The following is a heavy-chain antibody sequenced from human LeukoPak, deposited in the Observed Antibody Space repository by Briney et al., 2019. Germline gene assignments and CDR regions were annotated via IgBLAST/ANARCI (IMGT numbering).Heavy chain of an antibody. V-gene: IGHV1-69*04. J-gene: IGHJ6*02. CDR1: GGTFSSYA. CDR3: AREVTGDYYYGMDV. CDR2: IIPILGIA. Sequence: SVKVSCKASGGTFSSYAISWVRQAPGQGLEWMGRIIPILGIANYAQKFQGRVTITADKSTSTAYMELSSLRSEDTAVYYCAREVTGDYYYGMDVWGQGTTVTVSS. D-gene: IGHD5-18*01.